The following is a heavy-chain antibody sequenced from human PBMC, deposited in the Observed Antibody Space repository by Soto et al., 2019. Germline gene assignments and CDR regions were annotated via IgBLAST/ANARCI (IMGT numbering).Heavy chain of an antibody. D-gene: IGHD2-15*01. J-gene: IGHJ5*02. Sequence: GGSLRLSCAASGFTFSSYGMHWVRQAPGKGLEWVAVIWYDGSNKYYADSVKGRLTISRDNSKNTLYLQMNSLRAEDTAVYYCARDSEGYCSGGSCLRRYNWFDPWGQGTLVTVSS. CDR2: IWYDGSNK. V-gene: IGHV3-33*01. CDR1: GFTFSSYG. CDR3: ARDSEGYCSGGSCLRRYNWFDP.